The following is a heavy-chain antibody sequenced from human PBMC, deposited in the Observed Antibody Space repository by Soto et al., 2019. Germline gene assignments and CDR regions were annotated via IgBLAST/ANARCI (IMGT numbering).Heavy chain of an antibody. CDR1: GDSISSGDYY. V-gene: IGHV4-30-4*01. Sequence: SETLSLTCTVSGDSISSGDYYWSWIRQPPGKDLEWIGYIYYSGSTNYNPSLKSRVTISVDTSKNQLSLKLSSVTAADTAVYYCARRYGYYFDYWGQGTLVTVSS. D-gene: IGHD3-9*01. CDR3: ARRYGYYFDY. J-gene: IGHJ4*02. CDR2: IYYSGST.